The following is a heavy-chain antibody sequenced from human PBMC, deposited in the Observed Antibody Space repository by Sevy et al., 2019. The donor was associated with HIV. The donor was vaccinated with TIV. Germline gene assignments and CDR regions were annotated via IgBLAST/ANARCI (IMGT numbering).Heavy chain of an antibody. D-gene: IGHD2-21*01. CDR3: ARLDGGGDCHPNWFDS. J-gene: IGHJ5*01. Sequence: GESLKISCKGSGYSFTTYWISWVRQMPGKGLEWMGTIDPSDSYTNYSPSFQGHVTISADKSISTAYLQWSSLKASDTAMYYCARLDGGGDCHPNWFDSWGQGTPVTVSS. V-gene: IGHV5-10-1*01. CDR1: GYSFTTYW. CDR2: IDPSDSYT.